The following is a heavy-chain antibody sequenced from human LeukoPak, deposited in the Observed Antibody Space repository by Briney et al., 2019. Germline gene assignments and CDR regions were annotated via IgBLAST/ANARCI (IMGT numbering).Heavy chain of an antibody. J-gene: IGHJ4*02. D-gene: IGHD5-24*01. CDR1: GYSFTSYW. CDR2: IYPGDSDT. V-gene: IGHV5-51*01. Sequence: GESLKISCKGSGYSFTSYWIGWVRQMPGKGLEWMGIIYPGDSDTRYSPSFQGQVTISADKSISTAYPQWSSLKASDTAMYYCARRVEMATMYFDYWGQGTLVTVSS. CDR3: ARRVEMATMYFDY.